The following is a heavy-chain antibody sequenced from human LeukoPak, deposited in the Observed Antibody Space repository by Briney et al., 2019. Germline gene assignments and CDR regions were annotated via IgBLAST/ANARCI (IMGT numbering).Heavy chain of an antibody. D-gene: IGHD3-3*01. Sequence: SGGSLRLSCAASGFTFSSYAMSWVRQAPEKGLEWVSTISGSGGSTDYADSVKGRFTISRDNSKNTLYLQMDSLGAEDTAEYYCATMGYDFWSGYWPDYWGQGTLVTVSS. CDR2: ISGSGGST. CDR1: GFTFSSYA. V-gene: IGHV3-23*01. J-gene: IGHJ4*02. CDR3: ATMGYDFWSGYWPDY.